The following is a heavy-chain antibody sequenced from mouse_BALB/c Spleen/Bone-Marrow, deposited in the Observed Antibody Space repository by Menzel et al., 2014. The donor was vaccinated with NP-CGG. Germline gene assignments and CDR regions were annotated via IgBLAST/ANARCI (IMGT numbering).Heavy chain of an antibody. CDR2: ITYSVST. D-gene: IGHD1-1*01. CDR3: ARSVVATRYFDY. Sequence: VQLQDSGPGLATPSQSLYLTCTVTGYSITSDYAWNWIRQFPGNKLEWMGYITYSVSTSYNPSLKSRISITPDTSKNQFILQLNAVTTEYTATYYCARSVVATRYFDYWGQGTTLTVSS. CDR1: GYSITSDYA. V-gene: IGHV3-2*02. J-gene: IGHJ2*01.